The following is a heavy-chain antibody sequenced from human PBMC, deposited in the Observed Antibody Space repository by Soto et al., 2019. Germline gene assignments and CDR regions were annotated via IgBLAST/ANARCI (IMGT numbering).Heavy chain of an antibody. CDR3: ARQPYDSTGYYYGA. Sequence: QLQLQESGPGLAKPSETLSLTCTVSGGSFSSSTYYWGWIRQPPGKGLEWIGSMYSGGNTYYNPSLTSRVTESVDTSKNHFSLKLTSVTAADTAMYYCARQPYDSTGYYYGAWGQGTLVTVSS. D-gene: IGHD3-22*01. V-gene: IGHV4-39*01. CDR1: GGSFSSSTYY. J-gene: IGHJ5*02. CDR2: MYSGGNT.